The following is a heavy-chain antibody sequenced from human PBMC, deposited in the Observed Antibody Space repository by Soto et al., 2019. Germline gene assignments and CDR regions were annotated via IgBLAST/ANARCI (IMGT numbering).Heavy chain of an antibody. D-gene: IGHD6-13*01. V-gene: IGHV4-30-4*01. J-gene: IGHJ6*02. CDR2: IYYSGST. CDR1: GGSIRSGDYY. CDR3: AREYPIAPSSGGMDV. Sequence: SETLSLTCTVSGGSIRSGDYYWSWIRQPPGKGLEWIGYIYYSGSTYYNPSLKSRVTISVDTSKNQFSLKLSSVTAADTAVYYCAREYPIAPSSGGMDVWGQGTTVTVSS.